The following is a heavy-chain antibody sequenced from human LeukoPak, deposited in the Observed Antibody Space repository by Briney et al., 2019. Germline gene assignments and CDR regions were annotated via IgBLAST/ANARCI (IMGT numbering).Heavy chain of an antibody. CDR1: GFTFDDYA. J-gene: IGHJ3*02. V-gene: IGHV3-9*01. D-gene: IGHD3-3*01. CDR2: ISWNSGNI. Sequence: PGGSLRLSCAASGFTFDDYAMHWVRQAPGKGLEWVSGISWNSGNIGYADSVKGRFTISRDNAKNSLYLQMNSLSAEDTALYYCAKDGNLNYDFWSGNIPGAFDIWGQGTMVTVSS. CDR3: AKDGNLNYDFWSGNIPGAFDI.